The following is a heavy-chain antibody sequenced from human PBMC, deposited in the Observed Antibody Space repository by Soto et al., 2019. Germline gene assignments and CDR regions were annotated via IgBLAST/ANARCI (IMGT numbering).Heavy chain of an antibody. CDR1: GFSFADYG. V-gene: IGHV3-9*01. D-gene: IGHD2-2*03. CDR3: AKENDLDRDGPFDY. J-gene: IGHJ4*02. CDR2: ISWNSGDI. Sequence: EVQLVESGGGSVQPGRSLRLSCAASGFSFADYGMHWVRQGPGKGLEWVSGISWNSGDIYYADSVKGRFTTSRDYDKRSLYLQMNRLRPETTALYYCAKENDLDRDGPFDYWGQGILVTVSS.